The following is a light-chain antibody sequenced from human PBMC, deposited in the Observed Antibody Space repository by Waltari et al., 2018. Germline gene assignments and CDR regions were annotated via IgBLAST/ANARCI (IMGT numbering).Light chain of an antibody. CDR2: NGF. V-gene: IGKV2-30*02. Sequence: DVEMTQSPLSLAVTLGQPASIACRYSQSLVHSTGNTHMKWYLQRPGQSPRRLIYNGFTRDSGVPDRFSGSVSGTDFTLMMSRVEAEDVGVYYCMQSTHWPLTFGGGTKVDIE. CDR1: QSLVHSTGNTH. J-gene: IGKJ4*01. CDR3: MQSTHWPLT.